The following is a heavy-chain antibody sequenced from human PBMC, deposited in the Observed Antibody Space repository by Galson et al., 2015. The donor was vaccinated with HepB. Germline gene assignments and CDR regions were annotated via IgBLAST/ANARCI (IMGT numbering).Heavy chain of an antibody. CDR2: INAGNGNT. V-gene: IGHV1-3*01. Sequence: SVKVSCKASGYTFTSYAMHWVRQAPGQRLEWMGWINAGNGNTKYSQKFQGRVTITRDTSASTAYMELSSLRSEDTAVYYCARGIAVAGINWFDPWGQGTLVTVSS. D-gene: IGHD6-19*01. J-gene: IGHJ5*02. CDR3: ARGIAVAGINWFDP. CDR1: GYTFTSYA.